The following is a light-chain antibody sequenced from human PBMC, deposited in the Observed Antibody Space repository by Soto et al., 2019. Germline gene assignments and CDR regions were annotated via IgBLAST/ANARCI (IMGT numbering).Light chain of an antibody. CDR2: DAS. CDR3: QQRASWPFT. J-gene: IGKJ2*01. Sequence: EVVMTQSPATLSLSPGDAATLSCRAGHDVSVSLVWYQQRPGQAPRLLIHDASNRATGIPARFSGSGSGTDFTLIIGSLQPEDSALHYCQQRASWPFTLGQGTKVEI. V-gene: IGKV3-11*01. CDR1: HDVSVS.